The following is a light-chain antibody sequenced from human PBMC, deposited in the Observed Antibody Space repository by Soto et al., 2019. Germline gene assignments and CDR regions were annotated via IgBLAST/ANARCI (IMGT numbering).Light chain of an antibody. CDR3: QRFNRWPLS. CDR1: QSVSSSY. CDR2: GAS. V-gene: IGKV3-15*01. Sequence: EIVLTQSPGTLSLSPLEIATLSFMASQSVSSSYLAWYQQKPGQAPRLFIYGASTRATAIPPRFSGSGSGTEFTLTIASLQSEDFGVYYCQRFNRWPLSFGGGTKVDI. J-gene: IGKJ4*01.